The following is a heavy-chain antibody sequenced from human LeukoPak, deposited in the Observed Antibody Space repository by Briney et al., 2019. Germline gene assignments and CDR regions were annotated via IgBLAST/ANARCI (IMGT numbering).Heavy chain of an antibody. CDR3: ARGLDGYNNLFDY. V-gene: IGHV1-69*02. J-gene: IGHJ4*02. D-gene: IGHD5-24*01. Sequence: GPSVKVSCKASGGTFSSYTISWVRQAPGQGLEWMGRIIPILGIANYAQKFQGRVTITADKSTSTAYMELSSLRSEDTAVYYCARGLDGYNNLFDYWGQGTLVTVSS. CDR2: IIPILGIA. CDR1: GGTFSSYT.